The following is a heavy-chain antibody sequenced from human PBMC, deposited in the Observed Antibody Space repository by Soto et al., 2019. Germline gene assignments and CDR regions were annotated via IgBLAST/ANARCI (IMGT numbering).Heavy chain of an antibody. J-gene: IGHJ4*02. CDR1: GFTLSDHY. CDR2: SRDKPQGYST. CDR3: VRATYFSDSSGYTRCLDY. D-gene: IGHD3-22*01. Sequence: VGSLRLSGAGSGFTLSDHYIDWVRQAPGKGLEWVGRSRDKPQGYSTAYAASVKGRFTTSRDESKNSAYLQMNSLKTEDTAVYYCVRATYFSDSSGYTRCLDYWGQGTLVTVSS. V-gene: IGHV3-72*01.